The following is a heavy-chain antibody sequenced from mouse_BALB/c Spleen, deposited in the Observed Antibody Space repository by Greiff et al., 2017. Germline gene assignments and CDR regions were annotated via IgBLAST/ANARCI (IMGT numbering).Heavy chain of an antibody. CDR3: ARNAGRYDWFAY. J-gene: IGHJ3*01. V-gene: IGHV2-2*02. Sequence: QVQLKESGPGLVQPSQSLSITCTVSGFSLTSYGVHWVRQSPGKGLEWLGVIWSGGSTDYNAAFISRLSISKDNSKSQVFFKMNSLQANDTAIYYCARNAGRYDWFAYWGQGTLVTVSA. D-gene: IGHD2-14*01. CDR2: IWSGGST. CDR1: GFSLTSYG.